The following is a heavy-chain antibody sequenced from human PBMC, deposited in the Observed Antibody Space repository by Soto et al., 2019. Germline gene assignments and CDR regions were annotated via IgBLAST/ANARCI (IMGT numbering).Heavy chain of an antibody. V-gene: IGHV3-33*01. Sequence: QVQLVESGGGVVQPGRSLRLSCAASGFIFSGYGMHWVRQAPGKGLEWVAVIWYDGSNENYADSVKGRFTISRDNSKNTLYLQMNSLRAEDMAVYYCTGRFSDGWYSDYWGQGTLVTVSS. J-gene: IGHJ4*02. CDR2: IWYDGSNE. D-gene: IGHD6-19*01. CDR3: TGRFSDGWYSDY. CDR1: GFIFSGYG.